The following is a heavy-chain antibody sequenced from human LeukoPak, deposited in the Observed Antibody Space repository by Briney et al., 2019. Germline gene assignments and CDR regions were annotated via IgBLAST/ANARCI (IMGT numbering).Heavy chain of an antibody. J-gene: IGHJ4*02. V-gene: IGHV4-34*01. Sequence: SETLSLTCAVYGGSFSGYYWSWIRQPPGKGLEWIGEINHSGSTNYNPPLKSRVTISVDTSKNQFSLKLSSVTAADTAVYYCATRGGKTGTYYFDYWGQGTLVTVSS. CDR3: ATRGGKTGTYYFDY. CDR1: GGSFSGYY. CDR2: INHSGST. D-gene: IGHD1-1*01.